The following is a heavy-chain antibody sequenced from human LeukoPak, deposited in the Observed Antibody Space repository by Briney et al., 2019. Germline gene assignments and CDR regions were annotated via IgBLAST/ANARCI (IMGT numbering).Heavy chain of an antibody. CDR2: IYSGGST. V-gene: IGHV3-53*01. CDR1: GFTVSSNY. CDR3: ARGLLSSGRFDY. J-gene: IGHJ4*02. Sequence: GGSLRLSCAASGFTVSSNYMSWVRQAPGKGLEWVSVIYSGGSTYYADSVKGRFTISGDNSKNTLYLQMNSLRAEDTAVYYCARGLLSSGRFDYWGQGTLVTVSS. D-gene: IGHD6-19*01.